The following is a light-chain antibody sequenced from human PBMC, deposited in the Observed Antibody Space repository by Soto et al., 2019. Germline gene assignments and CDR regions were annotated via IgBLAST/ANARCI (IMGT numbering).Light chain of an antibody. CDR2: EGS. CDR1: SNDVGNYNL. CDR3: CSYAGSRSGV. J-gene: IGLJ3*02. Sequence: QSALTQPASVSGSPGQSITMSCTGTSNDVGNYNLVSWYQQHPGKAPKLMIYEGSKRPSGVSNRFSGSKSDNTASLTISGLQAEDEADYYCCSYAGSRSGVFGGGTKLTVL. V-gene: IGLV2-23*01.